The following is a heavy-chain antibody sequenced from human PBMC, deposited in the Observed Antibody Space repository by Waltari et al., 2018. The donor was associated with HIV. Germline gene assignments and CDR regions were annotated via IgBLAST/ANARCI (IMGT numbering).Heavy chain of an antibody. J-gene: IGHJ5*02. CDR1: GGSISSSNW. CDR2: SYHSGNT. D-gene: IGHD1-26*01. CDR3: ARGVGATGWFDP. Sequence: QVQLQESGPGLVKPSGTLSLTCAVSGGSISSSNWWSWVRQPPGKGREWIGESYHSGNTNHNPSRKSRFTISVHKSKNQFSLKRSSVTAADTAVYYWARGVGATGWFDPWGQGTLVTVSS. V-gene: IGHV4-4*02.